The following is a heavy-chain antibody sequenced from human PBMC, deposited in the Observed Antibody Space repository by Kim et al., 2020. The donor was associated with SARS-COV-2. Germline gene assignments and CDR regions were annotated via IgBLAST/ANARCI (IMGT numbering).Heavy chain of an antibody. V-gene: IGHV4-39*01. CDR1: GGSISSSTYF. D-gene: IGHD6-13*01. CDR3: ASLYSSSWTNY. Sequence: SETLSLTRTVSGGSISSSTYFWGWIRQPPGKGLEWIGNIYYSGSTYYNPSLKSRVTISVDTSKNQFSLKLSSVTAADTAVYYCASLYSSSWTNYWGQGTLVTVSS. CDR2: IYYSGST. J-gene: IGHJ4*02.